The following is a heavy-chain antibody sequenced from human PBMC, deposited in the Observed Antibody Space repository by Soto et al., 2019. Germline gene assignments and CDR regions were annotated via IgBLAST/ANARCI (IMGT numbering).Heavy chain of an antibody. V-gene: IGHV2-5*02. D-gene: IGHD3-3*01. CDR3: AHRVLRTVFGLVTTTAIYFDF. CDR2: IYWDVDK. CDR1: GFSLTTSGVG. J-gene: IGHJ4*02. Sequence: QITLNESGPTLVKPTQPLPLTCTFSGFSLTTSGVGVGWIRQSPGKAPEGLALIYWDVDKRYSPSLKSRLTSTKNTSKNQVVLTMANLDTADTATYYCAHRVLRTVFGLVTTTAIYFDFWGQGTPVAVSS.